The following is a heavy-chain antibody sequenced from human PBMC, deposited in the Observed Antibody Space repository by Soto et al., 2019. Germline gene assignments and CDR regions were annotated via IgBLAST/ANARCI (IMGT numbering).Heavy chain of an antibody. J-gene: IGHJ6*02. V-gene: IGHV3-30-3*01. CDR3: ARSDTAMVLLYYYYGMDV. CDR1: GFTFSSYA. Sequence: ESGGGVVQPGRSLRLSCAASGFTFSSYAMHWVRQAPGKGLEWVAVISYDGSNKYYADSVKGRFTISRDKSKNTLYLQMNSLRAEDTAVYYCARSDTAMVLLYYYYGMDVWGQGTTVTVSS. D-gene: IGHD5-18*01. CDR2: ISYDGSNK.